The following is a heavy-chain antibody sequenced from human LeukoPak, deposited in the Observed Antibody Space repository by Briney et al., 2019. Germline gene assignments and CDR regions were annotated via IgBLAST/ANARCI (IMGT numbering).Heavy chain of an antibody. V-gene: IGHV1-69*06. Sequence: SVKVSCEASGGTFSSYAISWVRQAPGQGLEWMGGIIPIFGTANYAQKFQGRVTITADKSTSTAYMELSSLRSEDTAVYYCARPAYYDILTGYLPDWGQGTLVTVSS. CDR2: IIPIFGTA. J-gene: IGHJ4*02. CDR1: GGTFSSYA. CDR3: ARPAYYDILTGYLPD. D-gene: IGHD3-9*01.